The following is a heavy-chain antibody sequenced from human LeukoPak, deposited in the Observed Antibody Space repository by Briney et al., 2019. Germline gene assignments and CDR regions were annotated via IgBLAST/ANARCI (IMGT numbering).Heavy chain of an antibody. Sequence: GGSLRLSCAASGFTFSSNWMHWVRQVPGKGPVWVSLINPSGSFTTYADSAKGRFTISRDNAKNRLYMQMNSLRVEDTAVYYCARDMIRGVVNNWGQGALVTVSS. D-gene: IGHD3-10*01. CDR2: INPSGSFT. CDR1: GFTFSSNW. CDR3: ARDMIRGVVNN. V-gene: IGHV3-74*01. J-gene: IGHJ4*02.